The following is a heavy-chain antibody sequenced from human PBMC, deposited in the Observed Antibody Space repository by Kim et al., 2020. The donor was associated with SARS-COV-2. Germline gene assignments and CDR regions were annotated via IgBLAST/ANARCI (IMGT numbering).Heavy chain of an antibody. Sequence: GGSLRLSCAASGFTFSSYWMHWVRQAPGKGLVWVSRINTDGSSTSYADYVKGRFTISRDNAKNTLYLQMNSLRAEDTAVYYCARALGYCSGPSCDWGQGTLVTVSS. CDR3: ARALGYCSGPSCD. CDR1: GFTFSSYW. D-gene: IGHD2-15*01. J-gene: IGHJ4*02. V-gene: IGHV3-74*01. CDR2: INTDGSST.